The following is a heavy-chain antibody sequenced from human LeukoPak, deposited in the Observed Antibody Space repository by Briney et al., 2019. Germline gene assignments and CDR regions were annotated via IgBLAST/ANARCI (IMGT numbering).Heavy chain of an antibody. CDR1: GGSFSGYY. Sequence: SETPSLTCAVYGGSFSGYYWSWIRQPPGKGLEWIGEINHSGSTNYNPSLKSRVTISVDTSKNQFSLRLSSVTAADTAVYYCARGSSSSSRPYFQHWGQGTLVTVSS. D-gene: IGHD6-13*01. J-gene: IGHJ1*01. V-gene: IGHV4-34*01. CDR2: INHSGST. CDR3: ARGSSSSSRPYFQH.